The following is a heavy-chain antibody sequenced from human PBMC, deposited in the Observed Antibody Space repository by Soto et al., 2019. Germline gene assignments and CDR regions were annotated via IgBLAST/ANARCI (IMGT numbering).Heavy chain of an antibody. J-gene: IGHJ6*03. CDR1: GGSISSGGYY. V-gene: IGHV4-31*03. CDR3: ARGSFVTHYYYYHMDV. D-gene: IGHD2-21*02. CDR2: IYYSGST. Sequence: SETLSLTCTVSGGSISSGGYYWSWIRHHPGKGLEWIGYIYYSGSTYYNPSLKSRVTISVDTSKNQFSLKLSSVTAADTAVYYCARGSFVTHYYYYHMDVWGKGTPVTVSS.